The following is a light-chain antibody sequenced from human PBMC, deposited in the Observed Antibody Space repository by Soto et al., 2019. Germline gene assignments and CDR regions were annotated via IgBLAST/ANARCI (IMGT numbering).Light chain of an antibody. Sequence: DIQMTQSPSSLSASVGARVTITCRASQSISSYLNWYQKKPGKAPNLLIYAASSLQSGVPSRFSGSGSGTDFTLTISSLQPEDFATYYCQQSYNTPWTFGQGTKVEIK. J-gene: IGKJ1*01. CDR3: QQSYNTPWT. V-gene: IGKV1-39*01. CDR2: AAS. CDR1: QSISSY.